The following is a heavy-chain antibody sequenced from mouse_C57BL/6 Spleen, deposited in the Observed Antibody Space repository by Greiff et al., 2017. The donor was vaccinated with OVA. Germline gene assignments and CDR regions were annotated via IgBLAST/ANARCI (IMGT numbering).Heavy chain of an antibody. CDR2: ISSGSSTI. CDR3: ARNYGSSPTYAMDY. J-gene: IGHJ4*01. V-gene: IGHV5-17*01. CDR1: GFTFSDYG. D-gene: IGHD1-1*01. Sequence: EVKLQESGGGLVKPGGSLKLSCAASGFTFSDYGMHWVRQAPEKGLEWVAYISSGSSTIYYADTVKGRFTISRDNAKNTLFLQMTSLRSEDTAMYYCARNYGSSPTYAMDYWGQGTSVTVSS.